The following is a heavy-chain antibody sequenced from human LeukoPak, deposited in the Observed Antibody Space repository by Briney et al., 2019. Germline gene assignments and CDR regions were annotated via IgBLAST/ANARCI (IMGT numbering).Heavy chain of an antibody. V-gene: IGHV1-18*01. CDR3: ARDRGYVSASPCDY. J-gene: IGHJ4*02. D-gene: IGHD5-12*01. Sequence: ASVRVSCKASGYTFTTYGISWVRQAPGRGLEWMGWISTYNAITNYAQKLRGRVTMTTDTSTSTSYMELRSLRSDDTAVYYCARDRGYVSASPCDYWGQGTLVTVSS. CDR1: GYTFTTYG. CDR2: ISTYNAIT.